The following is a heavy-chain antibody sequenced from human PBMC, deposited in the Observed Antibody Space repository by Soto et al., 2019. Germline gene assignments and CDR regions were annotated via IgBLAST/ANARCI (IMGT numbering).Heavy chain of an antibody. D-gene: IGHD6-13*01. V-gene: IGHV4-31*03. J-gene: IGHJ4*02. CDR2: IYYSGST. Sequence: QVQLQESGPGLVKPSQTLSLTCTVSGGSISSGGYYWNWIRQHPGKGLEWIGYIYYSGSTYYNPSLRSRVTISADTSENQFSLKLSSVTAADTAVYFGARGYRQSGYSSSWVFDYWGQGTLVNVSS. CDR1: GGSISSGGYY. CDR3: ARGYRQSGYSSSWVFDY.